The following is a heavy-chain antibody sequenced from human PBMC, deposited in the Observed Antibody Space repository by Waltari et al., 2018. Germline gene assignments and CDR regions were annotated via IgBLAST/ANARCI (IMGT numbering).Heavy chain of an antibody. Sequence: QVQLQQWGAGLLQPSETLSLTCAVYGGSFSGYYWSWIRQPPGKGLEWMWEINVSGSSNYNPSLKSRVSISVDTSKNQFSLKLSSVTAADAAVYYCARQRQLAMYYYFYYMDVWGKGTTVTVSS. CDR2: INVSGSS. V-gene: IGHV4-34*01. CDR3: ARQRQLAMYYYFYYMDV. J-gene: IGHJ6*03. CDR1: GGSFSGYY. D-gene: IGHD6-6*01.